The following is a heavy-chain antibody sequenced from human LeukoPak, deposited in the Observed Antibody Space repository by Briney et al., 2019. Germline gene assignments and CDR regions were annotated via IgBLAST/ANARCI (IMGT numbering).Heavy chain of an antibody. CDR2: INHSGST. J-gene: IGHJ4*02. D-gene: IGHD3-22*01. CDR3: ARRGHLYDRRYPFNTPKTCGTYYFDY. V-gene: IGHV4-34*01. Sequence: MPSETLSLTCAVYGGSFSGHYWSWIRQPPGKGLEWIGEINHSGSTNYNPSLKSRVTISVDTSKNQFSLKLSSVTAADTAVYYCARRGHLYDRRYPFNTPKTCGTYYFDYWGQGTLVTVSS. CDR1: GGSFSGHY.